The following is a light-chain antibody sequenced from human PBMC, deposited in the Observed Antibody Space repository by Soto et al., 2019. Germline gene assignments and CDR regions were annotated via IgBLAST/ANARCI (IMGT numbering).Light chain of an antibody. CDR3: QQYGSSPPT. CDR2: GAS. Sequence: EMLRTQSPANLSVSPGDRVSLSGWASQSVTTSYLAWYPTKPGQAPRLRIYGASSRAAVIPDRFSGSVSGTDFTLTISRLEPEDFAVYYCQQYGSSPPTFGPGTKVDIK. V-gene: IGKV3-20*01. CDR1: QSVTTSY. J-gene: IGKJ3*01.